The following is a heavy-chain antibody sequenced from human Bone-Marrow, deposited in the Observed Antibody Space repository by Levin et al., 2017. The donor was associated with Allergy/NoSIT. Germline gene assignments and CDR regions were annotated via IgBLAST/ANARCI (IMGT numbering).Heavy chain of an antibody. CDR3: AKDPRLGGTGTHEVVNWFDP. J-gene: IGHJ5*02. CDR2: LSGSGGNT. Sequence: GASVKVSCAASGFTFSIYAMSWVRQAPGKGLEWVSGLSGSGGNTYYADSVKGRFTISRDNSKNTLYLQMNSLRAEDTAVYYCAKDPRLGGTGTHEVVNWFDPWGQGTLVTVSS. CDR1: GFTFSIYA. V-gene: IGHV3-23*01. D-gene: IGHD1-1*01.